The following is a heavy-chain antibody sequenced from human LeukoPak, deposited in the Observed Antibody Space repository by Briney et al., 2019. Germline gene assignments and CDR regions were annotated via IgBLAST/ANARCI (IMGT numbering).Heavy chain of an antibody. CDR2: INHSRST. CDR3: ARVSSSSVDFDY. Sequence: SETLSLTCAVYGGSFSGYYWSWIRQPPGKGLEWIGEINHSRSTNYNPSLKSRVTISVDTSKDQFSLKLSSVTAADTAVYYCARVSSSSVDFDYWGQGTLVTVSS. J-gene: IGHJ4*02. D-gene: IGHD6-6*01. CDR1: GGSFSGYY. V-gene: IGHV4-34*01.